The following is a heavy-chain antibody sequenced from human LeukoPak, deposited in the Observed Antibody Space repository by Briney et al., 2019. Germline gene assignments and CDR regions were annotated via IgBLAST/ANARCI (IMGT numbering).Heavy chain of an antibody. CDR2: INPSGGST. V-gene: IGHV1-46*01. CDR3: ARDPGEPFWAGTIDY. CDR1: GYTFTSYY. D-gene: IGHD3-16*01. J-gene: IGHJ4*02. Sequence: GASVKVSCKASGYTFTSYYMHWVRQAPGQGLEWMGIINPSGGSTSYAQKFQGRVTMTRDMSTSTVYMELSSLRSEDTAVYYCARDPGEPFWAGTIDYWGQGTLVTVSS.